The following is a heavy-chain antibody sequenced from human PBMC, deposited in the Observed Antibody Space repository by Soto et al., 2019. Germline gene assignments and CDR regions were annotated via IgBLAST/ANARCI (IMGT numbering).Heavy chain of an antibody. CDR1: GGSISSGDYY. D-gene: IGHD4-17*01. CDR3: ARGGTHGDYRYQY. V-gene: IGHV4-31*03. Sequence: QVQLQESGPGLVRPSQTLSLTCTVSGGSISSGDYYWSWIRHHPGKGLGWIGYIYYSGSAYYSPSLRSRGTISIDTSRNQFSLSLSSVTAADTAIYYCARGGTHGDYRYQYWGQGTLVIVSA. J-gene: IGHJ1*01. CDR2: IYYSGSA.